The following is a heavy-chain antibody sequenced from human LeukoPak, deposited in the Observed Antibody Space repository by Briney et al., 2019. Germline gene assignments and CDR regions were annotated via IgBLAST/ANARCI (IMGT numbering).Heavy chain of an antibody. J-gene: IGHJ4*02. CDR2: ISAYNGNT. D-gene: IGHD3-16*02. Sequence: ASVKVSCKASGYTFTSYGISWVRQAPGQGLEWMGWISAYNGNTNYAQKLQGRVTMTTDTSTSTAYMELRSLRSDDTAVYYCAREKGYDYVWGSYRSTQLDYWGQGTLVTVSS. V-gene: IGHV1-18*01. CDR3: AREKGYDYVWGSYRSTQLDY. CDR1: GYTFTSYG.